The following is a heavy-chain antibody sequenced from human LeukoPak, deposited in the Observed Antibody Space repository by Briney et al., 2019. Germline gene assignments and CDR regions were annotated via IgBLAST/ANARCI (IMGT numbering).Heavy chain of an antibody. V-gene: IGHV3-30*02. CDR3: AKDGLRPELRFLQFLAPPYFFHH. D-gene: IGHD3-3*01. Sequence: GGSLRLSCAASGFTFSSYGMHWVRQAPGKGLDWVAFIPYDGSKTYYADSAKGRFTISRDSNTVYLEMNSLRAEDTAVYYCAKDGLRPELRFLQFLAPPYFFHHWGQGTLVTVSS. J-gene: IGHJ4*02. CDR1: GFTFSSYG. CDR2: IPYDGSKT.